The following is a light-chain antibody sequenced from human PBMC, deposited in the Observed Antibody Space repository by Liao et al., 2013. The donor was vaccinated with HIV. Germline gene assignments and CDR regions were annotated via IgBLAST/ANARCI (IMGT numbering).Light chain of an antibody. Sequence: SYELTQPPSVSVSPGQTASITCSGDKLGEKYACWYQQKPGQSPVLVIYEDDKRPSGIPERFSGSKFGDTAILTIRGTQTVDEADYYCQAWDSNTFWVFGGGTQLTVL. CDR1: KLGEKY. CDR2: EDD. V-gene: IGLV3-1*01. CDR3: QAWDSNTFWV. J-gene: IGLJ3*02.